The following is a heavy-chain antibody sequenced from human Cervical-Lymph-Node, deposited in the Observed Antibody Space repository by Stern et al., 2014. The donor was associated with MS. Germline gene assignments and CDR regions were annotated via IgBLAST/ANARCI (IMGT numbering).Heavy chain of an antibody. CDR2: ISYDESDE. CDR1: GFKFSNYG. Sequence: VQLVESGGGVVQPGRSLRLSCAASGFKFSNYGMHWVRQAPGKGLEWVALISYDESDEYYADSVKGRFIISRDNSKNTLFLQMNSLKTEDTAVYYCAKGDGIQLWFFDYWGQGAPVTVSS. CDR3: AKGDGIQLWFFDY. V-gene: IGHV3-30*18. J-gene: IGHJ4*02. D-gene: IGHD5-18*01.